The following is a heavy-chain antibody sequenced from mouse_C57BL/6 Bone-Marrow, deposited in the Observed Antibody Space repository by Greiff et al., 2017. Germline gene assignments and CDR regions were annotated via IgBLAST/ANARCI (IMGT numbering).Heavy chain of an antibody. CDR1: GYTFTSYW. CDR3: TRNYDGYLPWGDY. D-gene: IGHD2-3*01. CDR2: IYPGNSDT. Sequence: VQLQQSGTVLARPGASVKMSCKTSGYTFTSYWMHWVKQRPGQGLEWIGAIYPGNSDTSYNQKFKGKAKLTAVTAASTAYMELSSLTNEDAAVDSCTRNYDGYLPWGDYWGQGTSVTVSS. J-gene: IGHJ4*01. V-gene: IGHV1-5*01.